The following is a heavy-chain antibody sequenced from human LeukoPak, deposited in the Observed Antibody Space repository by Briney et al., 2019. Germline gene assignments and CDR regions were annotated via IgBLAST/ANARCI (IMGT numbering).Heavy chain of an antibody. Sequence: GGSLRLSCAASGFTFSRSWMHWVRHAPGKGLVWVSRINDDGSTTSYADSVKGRFTISRDNSKNTLYLQMNSLRAEDTAVYYCASLPIREQLVIIDYWGQGTLVTVSS. J-gene: IGHJ4*02. V-gene: IGHV3-74*01. D-gene: IGHD6-6*01. CDR1: GFTFSRSW. CDR3: ASLPIREQLVIIDY. CDR2: INDDGSTT.